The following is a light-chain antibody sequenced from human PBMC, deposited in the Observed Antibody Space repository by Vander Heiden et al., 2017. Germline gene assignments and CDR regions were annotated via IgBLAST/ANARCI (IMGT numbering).Light chain of an antibody. V-gene: IGKV3-20*01. CDR3: QQYGSDAYT. J-gene: IGKJ2*01. CDR1: QSVSSSY. Sequence: EIVLTQSPGTLSLSPGERATLSCRASQSVSSSYLAWYQQKPGQAPRLLIYGASSRATGIPDRFTASGSGTDFTLTISRLEPEDFAVYYCQQYGSDAYTFPHSAKPKI. CDR2: GAS.